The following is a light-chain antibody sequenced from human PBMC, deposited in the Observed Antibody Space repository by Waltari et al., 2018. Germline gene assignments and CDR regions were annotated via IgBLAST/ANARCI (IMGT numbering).Light chain of an antibody. Sequence: QSALTQPAFVSGSPGQSITISCTGTSDDVGGYSYVSWYRQYTDNAPQLIIYEFSPRPSGISARFSGSKSDNTAFLTISGLQPEDESLYYCSSYTSASSLVFGGGTSLTVL. CDR2: EFS. V-gene: IGLV2-14*01. CDR3: SSYTSASSLV. CDR1: SDDVGGYSY. J-gene: IGLJ2*01.